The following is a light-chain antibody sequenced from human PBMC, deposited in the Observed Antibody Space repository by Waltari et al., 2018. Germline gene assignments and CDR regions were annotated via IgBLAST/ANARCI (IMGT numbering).Light chain of an antibody. V-gene: IGLV2-14*03. Sequence: QSALTQPASVSGSPGQTTTIPCHGNNSDVGRYPYVPLYQRHPGKAPKLIIYDVYSRPSGVSSRFSGSKSCNTASLTISGLQAEDEGDYYCSSYTDDTTLDVIFGGGTKLTVL. CDR1: NSDVGRYPY. CDR2: DVY. J-gene: IGLJ2*01. CDR3: SSYTDDTTLDVI.